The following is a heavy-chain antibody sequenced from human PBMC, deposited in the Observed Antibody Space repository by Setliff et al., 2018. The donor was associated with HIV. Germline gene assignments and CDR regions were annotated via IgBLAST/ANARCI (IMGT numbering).Heavy chain of an antibody. CDR3: ARIRAGALLNAFDV. CDR1: GYTFSNFA. CDR2: ISGYSDNT. Sequence: ASVKVSCKASGYTFSNFAIGWLRQAPGQGLEWMGWISGYSDNTYYAHSLQGRVTMTTDTTSSTSYMELRSLRSDDTAMYYCARIRAGALLNAFDVWGQGTMVTVSS. J-gene: IGHJ3*01. V-gene: IGHV1-18*01. D-gene: IGHD1-26*01.